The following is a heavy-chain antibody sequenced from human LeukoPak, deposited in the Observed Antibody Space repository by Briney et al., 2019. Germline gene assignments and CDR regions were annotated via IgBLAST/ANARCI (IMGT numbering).Heavy chain of an antibody. V-gene: IGHV3-30-3*01. CDR3: AREPYYYDSSGYPYYYGMDV. D-gene: IGHD3-22*01. J-gene: IGHJ6*02. Sequence: PGGSLRLSCAASGFTFSSYAMHWVRRAPGKGLEWVAAISYDGSNKYYADSVKGRFTISRNNSKNTLYLQMNSLRAEDTAVYYCAREPYYYDSSGYPYYYGMDVWGQGTTVTVSS. CDR2: ISYDGSNK. CDR1: GFTFSSYA.